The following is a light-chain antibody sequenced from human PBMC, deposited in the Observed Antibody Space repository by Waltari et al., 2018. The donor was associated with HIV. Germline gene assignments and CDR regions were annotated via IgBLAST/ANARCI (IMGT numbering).Light chain of an antibody. Sequence: DIVMTQSPLSLPVTPGEPASISCRSSQNLLHSNGYNYLDWFLQKPGQSPQLLIYLGSNRASGVPDRFRGSGSGTDFTLKSSRVEAEDVGVYYYMQSLQTPRTFGQGTKLEIK. CDR2: LGS. V-gene: IGKV2-28*01. CDR3: MQSLQTPRT. CDR1: QNLLHSNGYNY. J-gene: IGKJ2*01.